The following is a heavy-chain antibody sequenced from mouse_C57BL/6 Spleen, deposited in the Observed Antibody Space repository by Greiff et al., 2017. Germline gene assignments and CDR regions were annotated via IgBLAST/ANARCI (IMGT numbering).Heavy chain of an antibody. Sequence: EVMLVESGGGLVKPGGSLKLSCAASGFTFSDYGMHWVRQAPEKGLEWVAYISSGSSTIYYADTVKGRFTLSRDKAKNTLFLQMTRRSSEDTAMYYCAMIYYGSSYEYFDVWGTGTTVTVSS. V-gene: IGHV5-17*01. J-gene: IGHJ1*03. D-gene: IGHD1-1*01. CDR1: GFTFSDYG. CDR3: AMIYYGSSYEYFDV. CDR2: ISSGSSTI.